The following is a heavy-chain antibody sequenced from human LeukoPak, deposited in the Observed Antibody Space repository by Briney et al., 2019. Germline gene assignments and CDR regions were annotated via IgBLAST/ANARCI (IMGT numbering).Heavy chain of an antibody. D-gene: IGHD2-21*02. J-gene: IGHJ4*02. CDR3: GRLRSGDGYEIDY. Sequence: PSETLSLTCTVSGDSISSSRSYWGWTGQPPGKGLEGNGSICYDGNAYYNPSLKTRVTITVDTSKYQVSLKLTSGTAAHTPVFHCGRLRSGDGYEIDYWGPGTLVTVSS. CDR2: ICYDGNA. V-gene: IGHV4-39*01. CDR1: GDSISSSRSY.